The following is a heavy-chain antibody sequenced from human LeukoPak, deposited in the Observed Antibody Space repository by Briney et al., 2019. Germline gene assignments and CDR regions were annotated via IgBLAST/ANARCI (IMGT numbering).Heavy chain of an antibody. CDR1: GGSISSYY. Sequence: SETLSLTCTVSGGSISSYYWSWIRQPARKGLEWIGRINISGSTNYNPSLKSRVTISLDTSKNQFSVRLSSVTAADTAVYYCARERTLSGSFFDYWGQGTLVTVSS. V-gene: IGHV4-4*07. CDR2: INISGST. J-gene: IGHJ4*02. CDR3: ARERTLSGSFFDY. D-gene: IGHD1-26*01.